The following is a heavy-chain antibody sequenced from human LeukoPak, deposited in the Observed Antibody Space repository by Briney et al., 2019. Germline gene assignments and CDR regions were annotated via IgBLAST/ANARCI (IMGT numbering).Heavy chain of an antibody. J-gene: IGHJ6*03. CDR2: VNDSGRI. CDR1: GGSFSNYY. V-gene: IGHV4-34*01. CDR3: ARRWNYGRNYYIDV. D-gene: IGHD1-7*01. Sequence: SETLSLTCAVYGGSFSNYYWSWIRQPPGKGLEWIGEVNDSGRINYNPSLMSRVTVSVDTSKNQFSLRLTSVTATDTAVYYCARRWNYGRNYYIDVWGNGATVSVSS.